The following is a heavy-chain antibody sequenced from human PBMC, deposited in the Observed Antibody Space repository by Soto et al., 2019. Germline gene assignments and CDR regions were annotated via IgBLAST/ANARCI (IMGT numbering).Heavy chain of an antibody. V-gene: IGHV4-59*12. CDR2: IYYSGST. D-gene: IGHD3-10*01. CDR1: GGSISSYC. CDR3: ARGRPYYYGSGSYVLWFDP. Sequence: SETLSLTCTVSGGSISSYCWSWIRQPPGKGLGWIGYIYYSGSTNYNPSLKSRVTISVDTSKNQFSLKLSSVTAADTAVYYCARGRPYYYGSGSYVLWFDPWGQGTLVTVSS. J-gene: IGHJ5*02.